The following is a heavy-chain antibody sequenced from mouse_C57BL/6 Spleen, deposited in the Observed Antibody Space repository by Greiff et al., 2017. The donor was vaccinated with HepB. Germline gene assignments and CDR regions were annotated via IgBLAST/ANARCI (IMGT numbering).Heavy chain of an antibody. CDR3: TLMVTTSWFAY. J-gene: IGHJ3*01. CDR1: GFNIKDYY. CDR2: IDPEDGDT. V-gene: IGHV14-1*01. Sequence: EVQLQQSGAELVRPGASVKLSCTASGFNIKDYYMHWVKQRPEQGLEWIGRIDPEDGDTEYAPKFQGKATMTADISSNTAYLQLSSLTSEDTAVYYCTLMVTTSWFAYWGQGTLVTVSA. D-gene: IGHD2-3*01.